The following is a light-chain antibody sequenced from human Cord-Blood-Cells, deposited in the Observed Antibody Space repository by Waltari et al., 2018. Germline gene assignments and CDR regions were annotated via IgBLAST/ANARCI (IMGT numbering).Light chain of an antibody. CDR2: DVS. CDR1: SSDVGGYNY. J-gene: IGLJ1*01. V-gene: IGLV2-14*03. CDR3: SAHTSRSGYV. Sequence: QSALTQPASVSGSPGQSITISCTGTSSDVGGYNYVSWYQQHPGKAPKLMIYDVSNRPAGVSNRFYGSKSGNTASPTISGLQAEGEAEYYCSAHTSRSGYVIGSGTKVTV.